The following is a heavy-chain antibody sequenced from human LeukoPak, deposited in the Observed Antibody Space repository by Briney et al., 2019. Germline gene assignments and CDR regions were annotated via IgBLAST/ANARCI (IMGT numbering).Heavy chain of an antibody. CDR1: GGSISSYY. CDR2: IYTSGST. Sequence: PETLSLTCTVSGGSISSYYWSWIRQPAGKGLEWIGRIYTSGSTNYNPSLKSRVTMSVGTSKNQFSLKLSSVTAADTAVYYCARESYSSGWFPIEYFQHWGQGTLVTVSS. CDR3: ARESYSSGWFPIEYFQH. D-gene: IGHD6-19*01. V-gene: IGHV4-4*07. J-gene: IGHJ1*01.